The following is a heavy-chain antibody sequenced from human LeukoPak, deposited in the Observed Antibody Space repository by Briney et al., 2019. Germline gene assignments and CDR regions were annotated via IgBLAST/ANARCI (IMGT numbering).Heavy chain of an antibody. CDR2: ISSSSSYI. Sequence: GGSLRLSWAASGFTFSSYSMNWVRQAPGKGLEWASSISSSSSYIYYADSVKGRFTISRDNAKNSLYLQMNSLRAEDTAVYYCARGPLQTIPTSKIVVYYYPFDYWGQGTLVTVSS. CDR3: ARGPLQTIPTSKIVVYYYPFDY. V-gene: IGHV3-21*01. CDR1: GFTFSSYS. D-gene: IGHD3-22*01. J-gene: IGHJ4*02.